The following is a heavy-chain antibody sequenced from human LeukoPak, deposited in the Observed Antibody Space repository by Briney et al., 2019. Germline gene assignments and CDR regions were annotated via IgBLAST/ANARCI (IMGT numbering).Heavy chain of an antibody. V-gene: IGHV3-7*01. D-gene: IGHD3-3*01. CDR3: ARDSTYYDFRSGYLNWFDP. CDR1: GFTFNNYW. Sequence: PGGSLRLSCEASGFTFNNYWMSWVRQAPGKGLEWVANIKQDGSEKYYVDSVKGRFTISRDNAKNSLYLQMNSLRAEDMAVYYCARDSTYYDFRSGYLNWFDPWGQGTLVTVSS. CDR2: IKQDGSEK. J-gene: IGHJ5*02.